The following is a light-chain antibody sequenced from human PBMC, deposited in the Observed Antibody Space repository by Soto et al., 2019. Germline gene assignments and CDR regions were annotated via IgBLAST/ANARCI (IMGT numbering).Light chain of an antibody. CDR3: QQYNKWPPET. Sequence: DIQMTQSPSSLSASVVDRVTITCLASQSISSDLNWYQQKPGKAPKVLIYAASTLQSGVPSRFSGSGSGTEFTLTISSLQSEDFAVYYCQQYNKWPPETFGQGTKVDIK. V-gene: IGKV1-39*01. CDR2: AAS. CDR1: QSISSD. J-gene: IGKJ1*01.